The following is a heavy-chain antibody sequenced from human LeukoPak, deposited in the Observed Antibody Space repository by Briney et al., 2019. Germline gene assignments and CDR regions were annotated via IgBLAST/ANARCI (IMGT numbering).Heavy chain of an antibody. CDR3: ARRLINWYSHL. D-gene: IGHD3-22*01. J-gene: IGHJ2*01. CDR2: ISSSGNTV. V-gene: IGHV3-11*04. CDR1: GFTFRNYY. Sequence: GGSLRLSREASGFTFRNYYMSWVRQAPGKGPEWVSYISSSGNTVYYADSVKGRFTISRDNAKDSLFLQMGSLTADDTAVYYCARRLINWYSHLWGRGTLVTVSS.